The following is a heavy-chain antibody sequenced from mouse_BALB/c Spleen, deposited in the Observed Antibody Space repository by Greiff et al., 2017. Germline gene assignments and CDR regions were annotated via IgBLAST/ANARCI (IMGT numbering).Heavy chain of an antibody. V-gene: IGHV5-6-3*01. CDR3: AREPNYYGSSYFDY. D-gene: IGHD1-1*01. CDR1: GFTFSSYG. J-gene: IGHJ2*01. CDR2: INSNGGST. Sequence: EVKVVESGGGLVQPGGSLKLSCAASGFTFSSYGMSWVRQTPDKRLELVATINSNGGSTYYPDSVKGRFTISRDNAKNTLYLQMSSLKSEDTAMYYCAREPNYYGSSYFDYWGQGTTLTVSS.